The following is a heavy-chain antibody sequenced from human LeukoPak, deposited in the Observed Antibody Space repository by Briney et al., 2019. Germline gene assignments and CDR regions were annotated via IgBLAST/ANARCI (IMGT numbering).Heavy chain of an antibody. V-gene: IGHV3-7*03. J-gene: IGHJ4*02. CDR2: IRQDGSDE. CDR3: ARRAGAYSHPYDY. D-gene: IGHD4/OR15-4a*01. CDR1: GFTFSIYW. Sequence: PGGSLRLSCAASGFTFSIYWMTWVRQAPGKGLEWVANIRQDGSDEYYVDSVKGRFTISRDNTKNSLYLQMNSLRAEDTAVYYCARRAGAYSHPYDYWGQGTLVTVSS.